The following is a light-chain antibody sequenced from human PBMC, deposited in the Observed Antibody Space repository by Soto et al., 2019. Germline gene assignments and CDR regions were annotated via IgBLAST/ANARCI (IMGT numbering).Light chain of an antibody. CDR3: QKYETSPYT. J-gene: IGKJ2*01. Sequence: EVVLTQSPGTLSLSPGERASLSCRASQDISSRDLAWYQQRPGQAPRLLIYHSSARATGIPERFSASGSGTDFTLTICRLEPEDSAVYFCQKYETSPYTFGQGTKLEIK. CDR2: HSS. V-gene: IGKV3-20*01. CDR1: QDISSRD.